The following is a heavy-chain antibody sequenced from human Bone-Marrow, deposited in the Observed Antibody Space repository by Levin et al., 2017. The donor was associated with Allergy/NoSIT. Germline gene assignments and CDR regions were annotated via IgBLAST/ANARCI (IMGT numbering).Heavy chain of an antibody. CDR1: RGTISTTDYF. J-gene: IGHJ4*02. V-gene: IGHV4-30-4*01. CDR3: LGMAQ. Sequence: LRLSCTVSRGTISTTDYFWNWVRQSPGKGLEWIGYIYSTGTTSYNPSLESRLTISVDTSRNQYFLRLRSVTAADTAVYYCLGMAQWGPGILVTVSS. D-gene: IGHD7-27*01. CDR2: IYSTGTT.